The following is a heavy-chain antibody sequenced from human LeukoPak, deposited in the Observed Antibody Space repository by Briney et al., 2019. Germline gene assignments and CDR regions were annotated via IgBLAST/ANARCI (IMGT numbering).Heavy chain of an antibody. V-gene: IGHV1-2*02. CDR2: INPNSGGT. Sequence: ASVKVSCKASGYTFTSYSMHCVRQAPGQGLEWMGWINPNSGGTNYAQKFQGRVTITRATPISTAYMELSRLRSDATAVYYLRRVETMVWDRYKTFDYWGQGTLVTAS. J-gene: IGHJ4*02. CDR1: GYTFTSYS. CDR3: RRVETMVWDRYKTFDY. D-gene: IGHD5-24*01.